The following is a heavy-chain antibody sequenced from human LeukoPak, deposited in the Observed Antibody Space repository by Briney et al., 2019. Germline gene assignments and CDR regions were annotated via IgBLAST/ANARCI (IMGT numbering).Heavy chain of an antibody. J-gene: IGHJ5*02. CDR2: IYYSGGT. D-gene: IGHD3-3*01. CDR1: GGSISSSSYY. CDR3: ARTLYYDFWSGPNGTGFDP. V-gene: IGHV4-39*01. Sequence: SETLSLTCTVSGGSISSSSYYWGWIRQPPGKGLEWIGSIYYSGGTYYNPSLKSRVTISVDTSKNQFSLKLSSVTAADTAVYYCARTLYYDFWSGPNGTGFDPWGQGTLVTVSS.